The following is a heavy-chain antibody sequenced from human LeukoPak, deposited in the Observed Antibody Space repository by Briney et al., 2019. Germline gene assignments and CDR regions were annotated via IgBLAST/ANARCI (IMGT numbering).Heavy chain of an antibody. CDR1: GYSISSGYY. CDR2: IYHSGSP. CDR3: ARHAGSYGDYYYYMDV. V-gene: IGHV4-38-2*01. J-gene: IGHJ6*03. D-gene: IGHD3-10*01. Sequence: SETLSLTCAVSGYSISSGYYWGWIRQPPGKGLEWIGSIYHSGSPYYNPSLKSRVTMSVDTSKNHFSLKLSSVTAADTAVYYCARHAGSYGDYYYYMDVWGKGTTVAV.